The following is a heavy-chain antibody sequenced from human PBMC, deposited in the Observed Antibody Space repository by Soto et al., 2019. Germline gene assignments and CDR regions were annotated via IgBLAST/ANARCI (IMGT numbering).Heavy chain of an antibody. CDR3: AKDMLAAAGIDY. CDR1: GLTFDDYT. J-gene: IGHJ4*02. D-gene: IGHD6-13*01. V-gene: IGHV3-43*01. Sequence: GGSLRLSCAASGLTFDDYTMHWVLQAPGKGLEWVSLISWDGGSTYYADSVKGRFTISRDNSKNSLYLQMNSLRTEDTALYYCAKDMLAAAGIDYWGQGTLVTVSS. CDR2: ISWDGGST.